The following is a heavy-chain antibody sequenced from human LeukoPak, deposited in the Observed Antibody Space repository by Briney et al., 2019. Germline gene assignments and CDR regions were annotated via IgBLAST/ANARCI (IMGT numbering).Heavy chain of an antibody. CDR2: INHSGST. CDR3: ASMVRGARDY. J-gene: IGHJ4*02. Sequence: PSETLSLTCAVYGGSFSGYYWSWIRQPPGKGLEWIGEINHSGSTYYNPSLKSRVTISVDTSKNQFSLKLSSVTAADTAVYYCASMVRGARDYWGQGTLVTVSS. V-gene: IGHV4-34*01. CDR1: GGSFSGYY. D-gene: IGHD3-10*01.